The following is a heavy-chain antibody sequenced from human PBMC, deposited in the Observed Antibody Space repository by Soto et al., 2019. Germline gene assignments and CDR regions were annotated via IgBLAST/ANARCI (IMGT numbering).Heavy chain of an antibody. Sequence: SETLSLTCTVSGGSISSSSYYWGWIRQPPGKGLEWIGSIFYSGSTYYNPSLKSRVTISVDTSKNQFSLKLSSVTAADTAVYYCARLYSNSCFDYWGQGTLVTVSS. CDR2: IFYSGST. V-gene: IGHV4-39*01. CDR1: GGSISSSSYY. D-gene: IGHD4-4*01. J-gene: IGHJ4*02. CDR3: ARLYSNSCFDY.